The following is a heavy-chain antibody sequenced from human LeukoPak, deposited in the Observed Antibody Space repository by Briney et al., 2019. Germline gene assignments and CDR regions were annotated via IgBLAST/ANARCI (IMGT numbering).Heavy chain of an antibody. V-gene: IGHV3-7*03. CDR3: ARGGGLDV. D-gene: IGHD3-16*01. J-gene: IGHJ6*02. CDR1: GFTFSSYW. CDR2: INHNGNVI. Sequence: GGSLRLSCAASGFTFSSYWMNWARQAPGKGLEWVASINHNGNVIYYVDSVKGRFTISRDNAKNSLYLQMSNLRAEDTAVYFCARGGGLDVWGQGATVTVSS.